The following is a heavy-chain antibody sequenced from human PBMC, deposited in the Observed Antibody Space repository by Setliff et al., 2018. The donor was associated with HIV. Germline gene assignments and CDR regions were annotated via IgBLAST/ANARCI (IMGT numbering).Heavy chain of an antibody. J-gene: IGHJ4*02. CDR1: GFTFDDYA. CDR2: ISWNSGSR. V-gene: IGHV3-9*01. CDR3: VKDRSTAMVTPFDY. Sequence: PGGSLRLSCAASGFTFDDYAMHWVRQAPGKGLEWVSSISWNSGSRGYADSVKGRFTISRDNAKNSLFLQMNSLRPEDTAFYYCVKDRSTAMVTPFDYWGQGTLVTVSS. D-gene: IGHD5-18*01.